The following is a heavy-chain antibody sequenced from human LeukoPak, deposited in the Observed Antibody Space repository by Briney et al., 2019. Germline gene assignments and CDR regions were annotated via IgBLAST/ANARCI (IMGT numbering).Heavy chain of an antibody. CDR3: ARGLWVRGAIGWFDP. V-gene: IGHV4-59*01. CDR1: GVSISSYY. J-gene: IGHJ5*02. CDR2: IYYSGST. Sequence: YPSETLSLTCTVSGVSISSYYWSWIRQPPGKGLEWIGYIYYSGSTNYNPSLKSRVTTSVDTSKNQFSLKLSSVTAADTAVYYCARGLWVRGAIGWFDPWGQGTLVTVSS. D-gene: IGHD3-10*01.